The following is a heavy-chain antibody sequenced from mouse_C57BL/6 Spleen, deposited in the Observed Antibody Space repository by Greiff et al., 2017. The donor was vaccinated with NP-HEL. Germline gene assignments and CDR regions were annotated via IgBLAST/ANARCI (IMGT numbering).Heavy chain of an antibody. CDR2: IDPSDSET. J-gene: IGHJ3*01. CDR1: GYTFTSYW. V-gene: IGHV1-52*01. D-gene: IGHD2-3*01. CDR3: AREDGYPFAY. Sequence: QVQLQQPGAELVRPGSSVKLCCKASGYTFTSYWMHWVKQRPIQGLEWIGNIDPSDSETHYNQKFKDKATLTVDKSSSTAYMQLSSLTSEDSAVYYCAREDGYPFAYWGQGTLVTVSA.